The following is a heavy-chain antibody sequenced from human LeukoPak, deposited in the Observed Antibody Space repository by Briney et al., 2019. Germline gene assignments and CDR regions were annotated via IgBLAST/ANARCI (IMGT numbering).Heavy chain of an antibody. CDR1: GCTXTSNG. Sequence: ASVKVSCKASGCTXTSNGISWVRQAPGQGLEWMGWISGYNGNTKYAQKLPGRVTMATDTSTNTAYMELRSLRSDDTAVYYCARDYLGPYYFDYWGQGTLVTVSS. CDR2: ISGYNGNT. J-gene: IGHJ4*02. V-gene: IGHV1-18*01. D-gene: IGHD3-10*01. CDR3: ARDYLGPYYFDY.